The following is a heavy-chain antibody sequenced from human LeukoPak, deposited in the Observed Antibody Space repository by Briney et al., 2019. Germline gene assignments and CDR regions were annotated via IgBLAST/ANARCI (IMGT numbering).Heavy chain of an antibody. D-gene: IGHD3-9*01. V-gene: IGHV4-38-2*01. CDR2: IYHSGST. CDR3: ASRPYDILTGYSYYFDY. CDR1: GYSISSGYY. J-gene: IGHJ4*02. Sequence: PSETLSLTCAGSGYSISSGYYWGWIRQPPGKGLEWIGSIYHSGSTYYNPSLKSRVTISVDTSKNQFSLKLSSVTAADTAVYYCASRPYDILTGYSYYFDYWGQGTLVTVSS.